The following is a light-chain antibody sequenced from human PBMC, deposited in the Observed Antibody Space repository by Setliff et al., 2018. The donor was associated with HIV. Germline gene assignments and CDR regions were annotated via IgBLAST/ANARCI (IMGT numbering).Light chain of an antibody. Sequence: QSALAQPPSASGSPGQSVTISCTGTSSDVGDYNYVAWYQQHPGKAPKLMIYEVTRRPSGVPDRFSGSKSGNTASLTVSGLQAEDEADYFCCSYTSSNSYVFGTGTKVTV. CDR1: SSDVGDYNY. CDR2: EVT. CDR3: CSYTSSNSYV. J-gene: IGLJ1*01. V-gene: IGLV2-8*01.